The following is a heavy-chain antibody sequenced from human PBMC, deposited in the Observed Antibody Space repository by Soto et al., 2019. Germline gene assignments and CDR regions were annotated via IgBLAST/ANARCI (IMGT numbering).Heavy chain of an antibody. J-gene: IGHJ4*02. CDR3: ASTPSRGYSYGLDY. CDR2: IYFTGAT. V-gene: IGHV4-31*03. D-gene: IGHD2-15*01. CDR1: GGSISSGTSY. Sequence: SETLSLTCNASGGSISSGTSYWTWIRQHPGEGLEWIGHIYFTGATYSNPSLRSRLTMSVDTSKNQFSLKLTSVTAADTPTYYCASTPSRGYSYGLDYWGQGTLVNVSS.